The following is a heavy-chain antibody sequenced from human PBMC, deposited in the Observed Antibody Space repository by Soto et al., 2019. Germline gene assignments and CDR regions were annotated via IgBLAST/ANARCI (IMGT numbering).Heavy chain of an antibody. CDR2: ISYDGSNK. CDR3: AKVSLGRDGYNGDY. V-gene: IGHV3-30*18. CDR1: GFTFSSYG. Sequence: QVQLVESGGGVVQPGRSLRLSCAASGFTFSSYGMHWVRQAPGKGLEWVAVISYDGSNKYYADSVKGRFTISRDNSKNTLYLQMNSLRAEDTAVYYCAKVSLGRDGYNGDYWGQGTLVTVSS. J-gene: IGHJ4*02. D-gene: IGHD5-12*01.